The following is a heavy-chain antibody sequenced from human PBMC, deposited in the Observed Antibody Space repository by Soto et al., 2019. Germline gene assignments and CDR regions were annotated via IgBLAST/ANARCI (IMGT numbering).Heavy chain of an antibody. V-gene: IGHV3-48*02. CDR1: GFTFSSYS. J-gene: IGHJ4*02. CDR3: ARDSGYSYVPIDY. D-gene: IGHD5-18*01. Sequence: GGSLRLSCAASGFTFSSYSMNWVRQAPGKGLEWVSYISSSSSTIYYADSVKGRLTISRDNAKNSPYLQMNSLRDEETAVYYCARDSGYSYVPIDYRGQGTLVTVSS. CDR2: ISSSSSTI.